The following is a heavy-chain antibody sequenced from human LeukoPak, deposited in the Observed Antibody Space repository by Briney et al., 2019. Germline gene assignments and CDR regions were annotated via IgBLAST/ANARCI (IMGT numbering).Heavy chain of an antibody. CDR1: GFTFSRFW. CDR3: ARDRGYAFDI. J-gene: IGHJ3*02. Sequence: GGSLRLSCAASGFTFSRFWMHWVRQAPGKGLVWVSRINTDGSNTIYADSVKGRFTISRDNAKNTFYLQMNNLRAEDTAVYYCARDRGYAFDIWGQGTMVTVSS. V-gene: IGHV3-74*01. D-gene: IGHD5-12*01. CDR2: INTDGSNT.